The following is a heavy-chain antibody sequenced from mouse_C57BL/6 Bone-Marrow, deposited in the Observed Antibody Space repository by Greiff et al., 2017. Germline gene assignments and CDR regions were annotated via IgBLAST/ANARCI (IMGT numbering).Heavy chain of an antibody. J-gene: IGHJ3*01. CDR2: IDPETGGT. CDR1: GYTFTDYE. Sequence: VKLMESGAELVRPGASVTLSCKASGYTFTDYEMHWVKQTPVHGLEWIGAIDPETGGTAYNQKFKGKAILTADKSSSTAYMELRSLTSEDSAVYYCTRDYGLWFAYWGQGTLVTVSA. CDR3: TRDYGLWFAY. D-gene: IGHD1-1*02. V-gene: IGHV1-15*01.